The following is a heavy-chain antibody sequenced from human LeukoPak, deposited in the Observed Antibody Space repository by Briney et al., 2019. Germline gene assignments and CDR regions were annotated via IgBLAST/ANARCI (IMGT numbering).Heavy chain of an antibody. CDR2: IYYSGST. CDR3: ARSLRFFDLLLRGDAFDI. Sequence: PSETLSLTCTVSGGSISSGGYYWSWIRQHPGKGLEWIGYIYYSGSTYYNPSLKSRVTISVDTSKNQFSLKMTSVTAADTAVYYCARSLRFFDLLLRGDAFDIWGQGTLVTVSS. D-gene: IGHD3-9*01. V-gene: IGHV4-31*03. J-gene: IGHJ3*02. CDR1: GGSISSGGYY.